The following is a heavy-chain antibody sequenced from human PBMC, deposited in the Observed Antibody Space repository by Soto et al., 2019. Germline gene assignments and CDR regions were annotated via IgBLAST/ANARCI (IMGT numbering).Heavy chain of an antibody. CDR3: ASEWFGDYLFYGMDV. CDR1: GGCISSSGYY. J-gene: IGHJ6*02. CDR2: IYYSGST. D-gene: IGHD3-10*01. V-gene: IGHV4-39*01. Sequence: WGTVSLTCTVSGGCISSSGYYWGGIRQPPGKGREWIGSIYYSGSTYYNPSLKSRVTISVDTSKNQFSLKLSSVTAADTAVYYCASEWFGDYLFYGMDVWGQGTTVS.